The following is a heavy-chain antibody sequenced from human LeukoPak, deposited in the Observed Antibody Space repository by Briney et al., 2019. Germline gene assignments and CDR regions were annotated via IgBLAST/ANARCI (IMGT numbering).Heavy chain of an antibody. D-gene: IGHD3-22*01. V-gene: IGHV3-30*04. Sequence: PGRSLRLSCAASGFTFSSYAMHWVRQAPGKGLEWVAVISYDGSNKYYADSVKGRFTISRDNAKNSLYLQMNSLRAEDTAVYYCATEMVYYDSSGYCDYWGQGTLVTVSS. J-gene: IGHJ4*02. CDR3: ATEMVYYDSSGYCDY. CDR1: GFTFSSYA. CDR2: ISYDGSNK.